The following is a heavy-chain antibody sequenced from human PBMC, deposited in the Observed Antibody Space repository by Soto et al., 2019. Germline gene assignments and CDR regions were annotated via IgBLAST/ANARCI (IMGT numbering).Heavy chain of an antibody. D-gene: IGHD5-12*01. CDR3: ARSMATMTRLDY. Sequence: SETLSLTCTVSGGSISSSGYYWGWVRQPPGKGLEWIGRVSYSGSTYYNPSLTSRVTISVDTSKNQVSLKLSSVTVADTSVYYCARSMATMTRLDYWGQGILVTVSS. V-gene: IGHV4-39*01. CDR2: VSYSGST. CDR1: GGSISSSGYY. J-gene: IGHJ4*02.